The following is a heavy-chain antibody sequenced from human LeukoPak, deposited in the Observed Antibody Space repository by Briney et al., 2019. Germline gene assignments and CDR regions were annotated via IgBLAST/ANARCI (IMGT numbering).Heavy chain of an antibody. Sequence: PGGSLRLSCAASGFTFSSYWMSWVRQAPGKGLEWVANIKQDGSEKYYVDSVKGRFTISRDNAKNSLYLQMNSLRAEDTAVYYCARASREPGLRTVYSSGWPFDYWGQGTLVTVSS. CDR1: GFTFSSYW. CDR2: IKQDGSEK. V-gene: IGHV3-7*01. D-gene: IGHD6-19*01. J-gene: IGHJ4*02. CDR3: ARASREPGLRTVYSSGWPFDY.